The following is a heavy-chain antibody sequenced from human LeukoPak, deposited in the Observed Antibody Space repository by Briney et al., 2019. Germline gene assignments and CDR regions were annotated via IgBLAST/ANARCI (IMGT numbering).Heavy chain of an antibody. Sequence: PGGSLRLSCAASGFTFSNYGMDWVRQTPGKGLEWVSYISSTTATRSYAGSVKGRFTISRDNAKNSLFLQMNNLRAEDTAVYYCARGGAARPDYWGQGTLVTVSS. J-gene: IGHJ4*02. V-gene: IGHV3-48*04. CDR2: ISSTTATR. CDR1: GFTFSNYG. CDR3: ARGGAARPDY. D-gene: IGHD6-6*01.